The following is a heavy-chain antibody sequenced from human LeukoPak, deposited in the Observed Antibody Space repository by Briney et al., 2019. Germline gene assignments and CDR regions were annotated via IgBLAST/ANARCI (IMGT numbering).Heavy chain of an antibody. V-gene: IGHV3-30*03. Sequence: GGSLRLSCAASGFTFSSHDMHWVRQAPGKGLEWVAIISYDGGKKDYADSVKGRFTISRDNSKKMLYLQMNSLRPEDTAVYYCARGRRSGGITMIRGVKDRGWFDPWGQGTLVTVSS. CDR1: GFTFSSHD. CDR3: ARGRRSGGITMIRGVKDRGWFDP. CDR2: ISYDGGKK. J-gene: IGHJ5*02. D-gene: IGHD3-10*01.